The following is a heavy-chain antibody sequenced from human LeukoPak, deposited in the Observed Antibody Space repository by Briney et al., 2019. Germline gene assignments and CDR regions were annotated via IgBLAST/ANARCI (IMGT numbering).Heavy chain of an antibody. CDR1: GFTFSGYW. CDR2: INSDGSST. J-gene: IGHJ4*02. V-gene: IGHV3-74*01. D-gene: IGHD3-22*01. Sequence: GGSLRLSCTASGFTFSGYWMHWVRQAPGKGLVWVSRINSDGSSTSYADSVKGRFTISRDNAKNTLYLQMNSLRAEDTAVYYCARAGVTYYYDSTFDYWGQGTLVTVSS. CDR3: ARAGVTYYYDSTFDY.